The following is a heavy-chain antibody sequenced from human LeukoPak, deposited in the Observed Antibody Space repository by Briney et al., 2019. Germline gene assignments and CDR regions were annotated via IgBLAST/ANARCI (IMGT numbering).Heavy chain of an antibody. Sequence: SETLSLTCTVSGGSISSYYWSWIRQPAGKGLEWIGRIYTSGSTNYSPSLKSRVTMSVDTSKNQFSLKLSSVTAADTAVYYCARGPYSSSWETLFDYWGQGTLVTVSS. CDR1: GGSISSYY. J-gene: IGHJ4*02. V-gene: IGHV4-4*07. CDR3: ARGPYSSSWETLFDY. CDR2: IYTSGST. D-gene: IGHD6-13*01.